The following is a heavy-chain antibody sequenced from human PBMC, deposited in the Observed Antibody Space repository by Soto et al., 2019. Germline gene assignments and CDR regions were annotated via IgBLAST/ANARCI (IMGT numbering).Heavy chain of an antibody. J-gene: IGHJ4*02. CDR2: INHSGST. V-gene: IGHV4-34*01. CDR3: ARGVSSWYRRFVG. D-gene: IGHD6-13*01. CDR1: GGSFSGYY. Sequence: SETLSLTCAVYGGSFSGYYWSWIRQPPGKGLEWIGEINHSGSTNYNPSLKSRVTISVDTSKNQFSLKLSSVTAADTAVYYCARGVSSWYRRFVGWGQGTLVTVSS.